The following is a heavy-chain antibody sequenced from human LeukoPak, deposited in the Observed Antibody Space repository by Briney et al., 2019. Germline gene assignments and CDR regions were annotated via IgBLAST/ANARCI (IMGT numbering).Heavy chain of an antibody. D-gene: IGHD4-17*01. Sequence: GGSLRLSCAASGFTFSSYAMSWVRQAPGKGLEWVSTVQSNGFETYYADSVKGRFIISRDNSKNTLYLQMNSLRGEDAAIYYCAKTNGFPNWFGPWGQGALVTVSS. CDR1: GFTFSSYA. V-gene: IGHV3-23*01. J-gene: IGHJ5*02. CDR2: VQSNGFET. CDR3: AKTNGFPNWFGP.